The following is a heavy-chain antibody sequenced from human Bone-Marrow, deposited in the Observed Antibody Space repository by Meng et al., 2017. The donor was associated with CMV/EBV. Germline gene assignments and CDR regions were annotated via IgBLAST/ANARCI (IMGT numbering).Heavy chain of an antibody. Sequence: SVKVSCKASGGTFSSYAISWVRQAPGQGLEWMGGIIPIFGTANYAQKFQGRVTITTDESTSTAYMELSSLRSEDTAVYYCARGGSEVVPAAIGYYGMDVWGQGNTVTVYS. D-gene: IGHD2-2*02. CDR1: GGTFSSYA. CDR3: ARGGSEVVPAAIGYYGMDV. J-gene: IGHJ6*02. CDR2: IIPIFGTA. V-gene: IGHV1-69*05.